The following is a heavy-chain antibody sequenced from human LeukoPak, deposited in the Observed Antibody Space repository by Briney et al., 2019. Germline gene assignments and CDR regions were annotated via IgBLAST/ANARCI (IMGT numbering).Heavy chain of an antibody. CDR3: AKDLSSGWYPYYFDF. Sequence: GGSLRLSCTASGFTFSNYAMNWVRQAPGKGLEWVSAISGSGAATFNADSVKGRFTISRDNSKNTLYLQMNSLRAEDTAVYYCAKDLSSGWYPYYFDFWGRGTLVTVSS. CDR2: ISGSGAAT. CDR1: GFTFSNYA. V-gene: IGHV3-23*01. D-gene: IGHD6-19*01. J-gene: IGHJ4*02.